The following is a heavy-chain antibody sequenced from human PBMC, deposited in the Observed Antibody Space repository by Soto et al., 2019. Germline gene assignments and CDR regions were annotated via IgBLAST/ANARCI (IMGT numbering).Heavy chain of an antibody. J-gene: IGHJ3*02. CDR2: FDPEDGET. CDR1: GYTLTELS. V-gene: IGHV1-24*01. Sequence: ASVKVSFKVSGYTLTELSMHWVRQAPGKGLEWMGGFDPEDGETIYAQKFQGRVTMTEDTSTDTAYMELSSLRSEDTAVYYCATGYDSTGYGLRVDAFDIWGQGAMVTV. CDR3: ATGYDSTGYGLRVDAFDI. D-gene: IGHD3-22*01.